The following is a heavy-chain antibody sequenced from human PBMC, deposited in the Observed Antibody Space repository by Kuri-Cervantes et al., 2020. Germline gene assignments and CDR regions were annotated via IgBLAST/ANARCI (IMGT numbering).Heavy chain of an antibody. Sequence: GESLKISCAASGFTFSSYGMHWVRQAPGKGLEWVAVISYDGSNKYYADSVKGRFTISRDNAKNSLYLQMNSLRAEDTAVYYCAREEDGVGYFDLWGRGTLVTVSS. J-gene: IGHJ2*01. CDR2: ISYDGSNK. V-gene: IGHV3-30*03. CDR1: GFTFSSYG. CDR3: AREEDGVGYFDL. D-gene: IGHD2-2*01.